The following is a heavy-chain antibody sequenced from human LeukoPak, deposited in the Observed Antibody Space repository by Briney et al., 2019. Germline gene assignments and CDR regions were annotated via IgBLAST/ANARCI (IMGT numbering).Heavy chain of an antibody. V-gene: IGHV4-59*08. D-gene: IGHD3-22*01. CDR3: AGRAMIVELGFDY. Sequence: SETLSLTCTVSGGSISSYYWSWIRQPPGKGLEWIGFIYYSGSTNYNPSLKSRVTISVDTSKNQFPLKLSSVTAADTAVYYCAGRAMIVELGFDYWGQGTLVTVSS. CDR2: IYYSGST. CDR1: GGSISSYY. J-gene: IGHJ4*02.